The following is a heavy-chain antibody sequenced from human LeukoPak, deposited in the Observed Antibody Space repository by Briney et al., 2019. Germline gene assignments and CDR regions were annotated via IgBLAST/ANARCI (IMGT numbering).Heavy chain of an antibody. V-gene: IGHV3-53*01. Sequence: GGSLRLSCAASGFTFSDYYMSWIRQAPGKGLEWVSVIYSGDGTNYADSVKGRFTISRDNSKNTVYLQMNSLRAEDTAVYYCARDMYQAGFYFDYWGRGTLVTVSS. CDR1: GFTFSDYY. CDR2: IYSGDGT. CDR3: ARDMYQAGFYFDY. D-gene: IGHD6-13*01. J-gene: IGHJ4*02.